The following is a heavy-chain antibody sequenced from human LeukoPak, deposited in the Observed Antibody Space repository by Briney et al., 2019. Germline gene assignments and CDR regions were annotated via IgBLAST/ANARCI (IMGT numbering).Heavy chain of an antibody. CDR2: IRYDGRNK. CDR3: AKVGGDPYSFTY. D-gene: IGHD3-16*01. Sequence: GGSLRLSCAASGFTFSSYGMHWVRQAPGKGLEWVAFIRYDGRNKYYADSVKGRFTISRDNSKNTLYLQMNSLRAEDTAVYYCAKVGGDPYSFTYWGQGTLVTVSS. J-gene: IGHJ4*02. V-gene: IGHV3-30*02. CDR1: GFTFSSYG.